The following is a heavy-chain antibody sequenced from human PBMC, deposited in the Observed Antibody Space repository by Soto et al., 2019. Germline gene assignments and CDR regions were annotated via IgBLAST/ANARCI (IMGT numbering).Heavy chain of an antibody. Sequence: SQTLSPTCAISGDSVSRNGAAWNWIRQSPPRGLQWLGRTYYRSKWNNDYAVSVTSRITINPDTSKNQFSLQLNSVPPEDPAVNYCAKGHAGTMEVWGQGTTVTSP. CDR2: TYYRSKWNN. D-gene: IGHD1-1*01. J-gene: IGHJ6*02. CDR3: AKGHAGTMEV. V-gene: IGHV6-1*01. CDR1: GDSVSRNGAA.